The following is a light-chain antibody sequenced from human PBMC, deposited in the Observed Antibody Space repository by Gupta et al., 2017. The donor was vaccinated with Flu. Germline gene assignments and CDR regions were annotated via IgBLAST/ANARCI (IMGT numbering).Light chain of an antibody. J-gene: IGLJ1*01. V-gene: IGLV2-14*01. CDR3: RSYTSISSPYV. CDR2: DVS. Sequence: IFDVSHRPSGVSTRFLGSMSGDKASLTISGLQAEDEADYYCRSYTSISSPYVFGTGTKVTVL.